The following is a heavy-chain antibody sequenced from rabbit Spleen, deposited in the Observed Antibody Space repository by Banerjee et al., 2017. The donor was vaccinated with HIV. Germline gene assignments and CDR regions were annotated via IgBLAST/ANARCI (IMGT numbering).Heavy chain of an antibody. D-gene: IGHD1-1*01. CDR2: INTYTGKS. CDR3: ARDLIGIIGWNFYL. J-gene: IGHJ4*01. Sequence: QEQLVESGGGLVKPEGSLTVTCKASGFSFSDRDVMCWVRQAPGKGLEWIACINTYTGKSVYASWATGRFTISRTSSITVTLQMTSLTAADTATYFCARDLIGIIGWNFYLWGPGTLVTVS. V-gene: IGHV1S45*01. CDR1: GFSFSDRDV.